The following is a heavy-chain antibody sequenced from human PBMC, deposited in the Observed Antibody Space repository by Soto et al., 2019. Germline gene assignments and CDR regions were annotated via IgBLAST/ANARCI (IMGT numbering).Heavy chain of an antibody. J-gene: IGHJ4*01. CDR3: AARPVGVWLSFDS. V-gene: IGHV4-31*03. D-gene: IGHD3-9*01. CDR2: VYYSGNT. Sequence: QVQLQESGPGLVKPSQTLSLSCTVSGGSISSDSYYWTWIRQHPGKGLAWIGYVYYSGNTYYNPSLKSRLPISFHPSKTPFSLKLTSLTAADTPVYFCAARPVGVWLSFDSWGHGILVPVSS. CDR1: GGSISSDSYY.